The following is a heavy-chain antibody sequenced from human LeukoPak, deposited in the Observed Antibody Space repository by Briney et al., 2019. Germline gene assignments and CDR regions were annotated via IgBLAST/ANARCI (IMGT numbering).Heavy chain of an antibody. J-gene: IGHJ4*02. CDR3: TRDIAWDV. Sequence: GRPLRLSCKASGFTFADYSISWVRQAPGKGLEWVGFVRAEAYGGNTEYAASVKGRFTMSRDDSKSTAYLQMNSLKIEDSAVYYCTRDIAWDVWGLGTLVTVSS. D-gene: IGHD6-13*01. V-gene: IGHV3-49*04. CDR1: GFTFADYS. CDR2: VRAEAYGGNT.